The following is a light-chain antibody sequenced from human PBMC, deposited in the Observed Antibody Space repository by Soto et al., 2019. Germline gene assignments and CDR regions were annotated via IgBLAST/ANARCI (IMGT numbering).Light chain of an antibody. CDR3: CSYAGSSTPSWV. Sequence: QSALTQPASVSGSPGQSITISCTGTSSDVGSYNLDSWYQQHPGKAPKLMIYEVSKRPSGVSNRFSGSKSGNTASLTISGLQAEDEADYYCCSYAGSSTPSWVFGGGTKLTVL. CDR2: EVS. J-gene: IGLJ3*02. CDR1: SSDVGSYNL. V-gene: IGLV2-23*02.